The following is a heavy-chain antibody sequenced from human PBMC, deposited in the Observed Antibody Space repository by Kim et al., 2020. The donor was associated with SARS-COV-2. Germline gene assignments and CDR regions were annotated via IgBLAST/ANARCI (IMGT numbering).Heavy chain of an antibody. CDR3: ANTITTGWYAEI. V-gene: IGHV3-23*03. D-gene: IGHD6-19*01. CDR1: GFTFRNYA. Sequence: GGSLRLSCAASGFTFRNYAMSWVRQAPGKGLEWVSVIYTDGSKTFYVDSVKGRFTISRDNSRNTLDLRMNSLRAEDTAVYYCANTITTGWYAEIWGQGTLVTVSS. CDR2: IYTDGSKT. J-gene: IGHJ4*02.